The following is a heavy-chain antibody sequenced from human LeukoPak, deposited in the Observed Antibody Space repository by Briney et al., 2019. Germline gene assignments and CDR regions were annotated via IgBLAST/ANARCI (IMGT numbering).Heavy chain of an antibody. Sequence: GASVKVSCKASGGTFSSFAINWVRQAPGQGLEWMGGIIPIFGTANYAQKFQGRVTITADKSTSTAYMELSSLRSEDTAVYYCAKDEDHDYGDYYFDSWGQGTLVTVSS. CDR3: AKDEDHDYGDYYFDS. CDR2: IIPIFGTA. J-gene: IGHJ4*02. D-gene: IGHD4-17*01. CDR1: GGTFSSFA. V-gene: IGHV1-69*06.